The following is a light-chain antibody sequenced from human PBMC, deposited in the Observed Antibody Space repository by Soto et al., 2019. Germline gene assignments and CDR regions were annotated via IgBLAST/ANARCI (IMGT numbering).Light chain of an antibody. J-gene: IGLJ2*01. CDR1: SSNIRSNT. V-gene: IGLV1-44*01. Sequence: QSVLTQPPSASGTPGQRVTISCSGSSSNIRSNTVNWYQQLPGTAPKLLIYSDNQRPSGVPDRFSGSKSGTSVSLAISGLQSEDEADYYCAAWDDSLNGVVFGGGTKLTVL. CDR3: AAWDDSLNGVV. CDR2: SDN.